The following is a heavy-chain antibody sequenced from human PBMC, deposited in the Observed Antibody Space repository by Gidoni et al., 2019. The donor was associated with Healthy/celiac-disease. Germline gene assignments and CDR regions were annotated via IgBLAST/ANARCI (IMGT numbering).Heavy chain of an antibody. D-gene: IGHD3-22*01. J-gene: IGHJ4*02. Sequence: QVQLQESGPGLVKPSQTLSLTCTVSGGSISSGDYYWSWIRQPPGKGLEWIGYIYYSGSTYYNPSLKSRVTISVDTSKNQCSLKLSSVTAADTAVYYCASRRIEDYYDSSGYYNPNPVDYWGQGTLVTVSS. CDR1: GGSISSGDYY. V-gene: IGHV4-30-4*01. CDR2: IYYSGST. CDR3: ASRRIEDYYDSSGYYNPNPVDY.